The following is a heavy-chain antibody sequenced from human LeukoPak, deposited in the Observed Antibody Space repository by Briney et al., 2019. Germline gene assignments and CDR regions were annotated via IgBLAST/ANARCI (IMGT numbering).Heavy chain of an antibody. V-gene: IGHV3-21*01. CDR2: ISTSSTYI. J-gene: IGHJ4*02. Sequence: PGGSLRLSCAASGFTFSTYSMNWVRQAPGKGLEWVSSISTSSTYIYYADSVKGRFTISRDNAKNSLYLQMNSLGAEDTAVYYCAASAPRDYWGQGTLVTVSS. CDR3: AASAPRDY. CDR1: GFTFSTYS.